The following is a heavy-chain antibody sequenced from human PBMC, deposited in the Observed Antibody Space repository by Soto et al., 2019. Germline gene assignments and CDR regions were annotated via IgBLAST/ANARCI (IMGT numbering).Heavy chain of an antibody. V-gene: IGHV4-59*08. D-gene: IGHD3-10*01. Sequence: SETLSLTCTVSGDSISTYLWSWIRQPPGKGLEWIGYIRYSGTTNYTNYNPSLRSRVTISLDTSKNQFSLKMNSVTAADTAVYYCARHHLGDSSGTYFYWFDPWGQGTLVTVSS. CDR1: GDSISTYL. CDR2: IRYSGTTNYT. CDR3: ARHHLGDSSGTYFYWFDP. J-gene: IGHJ5*02.